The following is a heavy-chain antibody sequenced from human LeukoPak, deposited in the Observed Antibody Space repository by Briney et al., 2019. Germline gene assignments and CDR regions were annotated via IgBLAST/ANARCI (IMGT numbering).Heavy chain of an antibody. CDR3: ARHQWVPAFDI. CDR1: GGTFSSYA. CDR2: IIPILGIA. V-gene: IGHV1-69*04. J-gene: IGHJ3*02. D-gene: IGHD1-26*01. Sequence: GASVKVSCKASGGTFSSYAISWVRQAPGQGLEWMGRIIPILGIANYAQKFQGRVTITADKSTSTAYMELSSLRSEDTAVYYCARHQWVPAFDIWGQGTMVTVSS.